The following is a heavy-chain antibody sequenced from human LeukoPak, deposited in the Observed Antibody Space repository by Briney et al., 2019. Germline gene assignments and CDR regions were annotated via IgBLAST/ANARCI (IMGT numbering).Heavy chain of an antibody. CDR2: ISSSGRTI. V-gene: IGHV3-11*04. Sequence: GGSLRLSCAASGFSFSGDYMSWIRQAPGKGLQWVSYISSSGRTIYYADSVKGRFTISRDNAKNSLYLQMNSLRVEDTAVYYCARDKDGPDYWGQGTLVTVSS. CDR1: GFSFSGDY. CDR3: ARDKDGPDY. J-gene: IGHJ4*02.